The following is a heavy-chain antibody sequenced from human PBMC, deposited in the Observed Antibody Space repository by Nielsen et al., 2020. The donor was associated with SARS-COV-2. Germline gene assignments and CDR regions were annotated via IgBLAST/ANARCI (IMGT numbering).Heavy chain of an antibody. V-gene: IGHV3-48*02. CDR1: GFALSAYG. CDR3: AKELEVCCHYMDV. Sequence: GESLKISCTASGFALSAYGMDWVRQVSGRGLEWLSHIRMSDGATQYADSVRGRFTISRDNAKNSLYLQMNSLRDEDTAVYFCAKELEVCCHYMDVWGKGTTVTVSS. J-gene: IGHJ6*03. CDR2: IRMSDGAT. D-gene: IGHD5/OR15-5a*01.